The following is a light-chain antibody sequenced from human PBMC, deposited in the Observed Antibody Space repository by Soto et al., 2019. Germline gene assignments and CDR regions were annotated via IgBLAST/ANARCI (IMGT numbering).Light chain of an antibody. Sequence: QSVLTQSPSASASLGASVKLTCTLSSGHNTYSIAWHQQQPEKGPRFLMKLTSDGSHSRGDGIPDRFSGSSSGAERYLTISSLQSEDEADFFCQTWATGIQVFGGGTKLTVL. V-gene: IGLV4-69*01. CDR3: QTWATGIQV. J-gene: IGLJ2*01. CDR2: LTSDGSH. CDR1: SGHNTYS.